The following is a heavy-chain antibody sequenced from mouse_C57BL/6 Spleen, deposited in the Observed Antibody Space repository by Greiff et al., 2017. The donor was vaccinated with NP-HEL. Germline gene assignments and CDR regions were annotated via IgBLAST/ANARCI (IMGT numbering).Heavy chain of an antibody. Sequence: EVQRVESGEGLVKPGGSLKLSCAASGFTFSSYAMSWVRQTPEKRLEWVAYISSGGDYIYYADPVKGRFTISRDNARNTLYLQMSSLKSEDTAMYYCTVYYGSSYAMDYWGQGTSVTVSS. CDR3: TVYYGSSYAMDY. D-gene: IGHD2-1*01. J-gene: IGHJ4*01. V-gene: IGHV5-9-1*02. CDR1: GFTFSSYA. CDR2: ISSGGDYI.